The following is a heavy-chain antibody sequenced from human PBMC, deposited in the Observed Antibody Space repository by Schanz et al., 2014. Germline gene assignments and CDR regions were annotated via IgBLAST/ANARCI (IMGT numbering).Heavy chain of an antibody. D-gene: IGHD3-10*01. Sequence: ERLVESGGGLVQPGGSLKLSCAASGLIFSNYVMSWVRQAPGKGLEWVSTIGTSGGTNYAESVKGRFTISRDNSKNTLYLQMNSLRAEDTAVYYCAKGRFGELSAFDIWGQGTMVTVSS. CDR2: IGTSGGT. CDR1: GLIFSNYV. CDR3: AKGRFGELSAFDI. J-gene: IGHJ3*02. V-gene: IGHV3-23*04.